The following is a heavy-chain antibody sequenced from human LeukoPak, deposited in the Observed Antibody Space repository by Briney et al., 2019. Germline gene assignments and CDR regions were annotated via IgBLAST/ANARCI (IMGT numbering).Heavy chain of an antibody. CDR3: AKVLEQQLPQDYFDY. CDR1: GFTFSSYG. Sequence: GGSLRLSCAASGFTFSSYGMHWVRQAPGKGLEWVAFIRYDGSNKYYADSVKGRFTISRDNSKNTLYLQMNSLRAEDTAVYYCAKVLEQQLPQDYFDYWGQGTLVTVSS. D-gene: IGHD6-13*01. V-gene: IGHV3-30*02. J-gene: IGHJ4*02. CDR2: IRYDGSNK.